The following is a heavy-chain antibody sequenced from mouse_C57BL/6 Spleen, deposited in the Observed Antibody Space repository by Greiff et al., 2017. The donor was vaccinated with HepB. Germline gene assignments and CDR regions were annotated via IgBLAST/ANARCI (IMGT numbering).Heavy chain of an antibody. Sequence: EVKLMESGGGLVQPGGSMKLSCVASGFTFSNYWMNWVRQSPEKGLEWVAQIRLKSDNYATHYAESVKGRFTISRDDSKSSVYLQMNNLRAEDTGIYYCTAWDEGDFDYWGQGTTLTVSS. CDR3: TAWDEGDFDY. V-gene: IGHV6-3*01. CDR1: GFTFSNYW. D-gene: IGHD4-1*01. CDR2: IRLKSDNYAT. J-gene: IGHJ2*01.